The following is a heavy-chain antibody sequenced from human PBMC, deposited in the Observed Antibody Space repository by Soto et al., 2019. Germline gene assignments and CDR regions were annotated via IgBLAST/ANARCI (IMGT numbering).Heavy chain of an antibody. Sequence: SSETLSLTCTVSGGSISSYYWSWIRQPPGKGLEWIGYIYYSVSTNYNPSLKSRVTISVDRSKNQFSLKLSSVTAADTAVYYCARTPDIWGQGTMVTLSS. CDR1: GGSISSYY. V-gene: IGHV4-59*12. CDR3: ARTPDI. J-gene: IGHJ3*02. CDR2: IYYSVST.